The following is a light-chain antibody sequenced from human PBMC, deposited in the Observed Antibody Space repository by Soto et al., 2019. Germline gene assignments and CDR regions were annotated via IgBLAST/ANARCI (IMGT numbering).Light chain of an antibody. CDR3: QQYDRLPYT. CDR2: KAS. CDR1: QSINSW. Sequence: DIQMTQSPSTLSASVGDRVTITCRASQSINSWLAWYQQRPGKAPKLLIYKASSLESGVPSRFSGSGSGTEFTLIINSLQPDDFATYYCQQYDRLPYTFGQGTKLDIK. J-gene: IGKJ2*01. V-gene: IGKV1-5*03.